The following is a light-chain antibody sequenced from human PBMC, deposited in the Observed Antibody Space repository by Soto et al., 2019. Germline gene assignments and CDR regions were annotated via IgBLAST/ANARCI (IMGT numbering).Light chain of an antibody. J-gene: IGLJ3*02. Sequence: QSALTQPASVSGSPGQSITLSCTGTSSDVGGYNYVSWYQQHPGKAPKLMIYDVSDRPSGVSNRFSGSKSGNTASLTISGLQAEDEADYYCSSYTSSSRVFGGGTKLTVL. CDR2: DVS. V-gene: IGLV2-14*01. CDR3: SSYTSSSRV. CDR1: SSDVGGYNY.